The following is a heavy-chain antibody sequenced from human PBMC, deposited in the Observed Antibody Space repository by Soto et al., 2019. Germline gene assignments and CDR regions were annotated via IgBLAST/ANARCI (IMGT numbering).Heavy chain of an antibody. CDR3: ARHVRRNYGDSGWLYA. D-gene: IGHD4-17*01. Sequence: PSETLSLTCSVSGPSFSDSTYYCGWIRQLPGRGLAWIGTIYYCVKTYYNPPLKSRVTISVYTAQNQFSLKVSSVTAGDRAMYYCARHVRRNYGDSGWLYAWGHGSRLTVSS. V-gene: IGHV4-39*01. J-gene: IGHJ5*01. CDR2: IYYCVKT. CDR1: GPSFSDSTYY.